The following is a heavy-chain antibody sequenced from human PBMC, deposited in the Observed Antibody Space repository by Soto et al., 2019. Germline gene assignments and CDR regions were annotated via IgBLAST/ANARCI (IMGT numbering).Heavy chain of an antibody. CDR3: AKDRQFRSYYESAGHYND. J-gene: IGHJ4*02. CDR2: ISGRGGVT. CDR1: GFTFRNQD. Sequence: EVQLLESGGGLVQPGGSLRLTCVGSGFTFRNQDMRWVRQAPGKGLEWVSGISGRGGVTYYADSVKGRFTISRDNSKNTLYLKMNNLRANDTPVYYCAKDRQFRSYYESAGHYNDWGQGTLVTVSS. V-gene: IGHV3-23*01. D-gene: IGHD3-22*01.